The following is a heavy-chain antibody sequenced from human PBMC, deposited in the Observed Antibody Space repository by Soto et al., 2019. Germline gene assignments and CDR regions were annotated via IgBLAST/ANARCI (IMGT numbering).Heavy chain of an antibody. CDR3: ARGRGHTYGEVDN. V-gene: IGHV3-33*01. D-gene: IGHD5-18*01. CDR2: IWYDGSDK. J-gene: IGHJ4*02. Sequence: QVQLVESGGGVVQPGRSLRLSCAASGFIFSNYGMHWVRQAPGKGLEWVAVIWYDGSDKYYPNSVKGRFTISRDNSKNARYLQMNRLRGEDSAIYYCARGRGHTYGEVDNWGQGTLVTVSS. CDR1: GFIFSNYG.